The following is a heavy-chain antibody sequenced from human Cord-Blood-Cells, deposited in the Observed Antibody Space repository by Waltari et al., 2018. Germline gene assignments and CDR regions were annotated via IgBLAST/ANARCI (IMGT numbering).Heavy chain of an antibody. J-gene: IGHJ3*02. Sequence: EVQLVESGGGLVQPGGSLRLSCAASGFTVSSNYMSWVRQAPGKGLEWVAVILTGSRTDAADSVKAQFTISRHNSKNTLYLQMNSLGVEDTAVYYCARGGGSYYAFDIWGQGTMVTVSS. V-gene: IGHV3-53*04. CDR3: ARGGGSYYAFDI. CDR2: ILTGSRT. D-gene: IGHD1-26*01. CDR1: GFTVSSNY.